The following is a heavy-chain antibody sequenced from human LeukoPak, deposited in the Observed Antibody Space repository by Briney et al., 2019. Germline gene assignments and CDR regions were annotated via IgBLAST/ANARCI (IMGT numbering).Heavy chain of an antibody. D-gene: IGHD3-3*01. CDR2: ICYSGST. J-gene: IGHJ6*02. CDR1: GGSISSCY. CDR3: ARNDFWSGYYRYGMDV. Sequence: SETLSLTCTVSGGSISSCYWSWIRQPPGKGLEWIGYICYSGSTNYNPSLKSRVTISVDTSKNQFSLKLSSVTAADTAVYYCARNDFWSGYYRYGMDVWGQGTTVTVSS. V-gene: IGHV4-59*01.